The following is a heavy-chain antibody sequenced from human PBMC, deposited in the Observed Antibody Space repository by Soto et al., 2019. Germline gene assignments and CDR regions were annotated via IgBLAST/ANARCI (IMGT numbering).Heavy chain of an antibody. D-gene: IGHD2-2*02. CDR2: ISSRSDI. Sequence: VGALRLSCVGSGFTFSTYSINWVRQAPGKGLEWVSSISSRSDIYYADSVKGRFTISRDNAKNSVCLQMNSLRAEDTAVYYCAREYTAWPLAYGLDVWGQGTTVTVSS. V-gene: IGHV3-21*01. CDR1: GFTFSTYS. J-gene: IGHJ6*02. CDR3: AREYTAWPLAYGLDV.